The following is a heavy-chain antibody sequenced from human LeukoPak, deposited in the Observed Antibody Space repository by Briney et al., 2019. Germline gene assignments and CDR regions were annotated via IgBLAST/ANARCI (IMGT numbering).Heavy chain of an antibody. J-gene: IGHJ4*02. CDR3: ARGGVAFEY. CDR1: GGSFGGYY. Sequence: SETLSLTCAVYGGSFGGYYWSWIRQPPGKGLEWIGEINHSGSTNYNPSLKSRVTISVDTSKNQFSLKLSSVTAADTAVYHCARGGVAFEYWGQGTLVTVSS. V-gene: IGHV4-34*01. D-gene: IGHD2-15*01. CDR2: INHSGST.